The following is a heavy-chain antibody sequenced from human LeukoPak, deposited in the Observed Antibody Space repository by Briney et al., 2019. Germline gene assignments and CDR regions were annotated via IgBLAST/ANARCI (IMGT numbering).Heavy chain of an antibody. D-gene: IGHD3-10*01. J-gene: IGHJ4*02. CDR2: ISGSGRST. CDR3: ASNPSGTGDFDY. Sequence: PGGSLRLSCVASGFTFSTYAMSWIRQAPGKGLEWVSGISGSGRSTYYADFVKGRFTISREKSKNTLYLQMSSLRAEDTAVYYCASNPSGTGDFDYWGQGTLVTVSS. CDR1: GFTFSTYA. V-gene: IGHV3-23*01.